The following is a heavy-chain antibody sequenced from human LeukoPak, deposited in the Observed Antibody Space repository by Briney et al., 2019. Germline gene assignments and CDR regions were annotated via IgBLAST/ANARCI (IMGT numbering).Heavy chain of an antibody. CDR1: GLTFRSYW. CDR3: ARRSYSSPFDY. J-gene: IGHJ4*02. CDR2: ISYSGST. D-gene: IGHD6-19*01. V-gene: IGHV4-59*08. Sequence: GSLRLSCAVSGLTFRSYWMSWIRQPPGKGQEWIGYISYSGSTNYNPSLKSRVTISVDTSKNQFSLKLSSVTAADTAVYYCARRSYSSPFDYWGQGILVIVSS.